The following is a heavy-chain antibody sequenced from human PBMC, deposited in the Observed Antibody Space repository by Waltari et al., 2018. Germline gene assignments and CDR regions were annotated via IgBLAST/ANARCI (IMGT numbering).Heavy chain of an antibody. V-gene: IGHV3-74*01. J-gene: IGHJ4*02. CDR3: ARVKFLEWLPQPAVLDY. CDR2: VNSGGSGM. CDR1: GFAFSSYW. D-gene: IGHD3-3*01. Sequence: EVQLVESGGGLVQPGGSLILSCAASGFAFSSYWILWVRQAPGKGLVWVARVNSGGSGMIYADSVKGRFTISRDNAKNTLHLQMNSLRVEDTAVYYCARVKFLEWLPQPAVLDYWGQGSLVIVSS.